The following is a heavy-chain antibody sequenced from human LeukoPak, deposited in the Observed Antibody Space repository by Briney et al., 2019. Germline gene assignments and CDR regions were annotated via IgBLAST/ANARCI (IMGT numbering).Heavy chain of an antibody. V-gene: IGHV3-30-3*01. CDR2: ISYDGSNK. D-gene: IGHD3-10*01. Sequence: GGSLRLSCAASGFTFSSYAMHWVRQAPGKGLEWVAVISYDGSNKYYADSVKGRFTISRDNSKNTLYLQMNSLRAEDTAVYYCARVNSLVRGVIPLDYWGQGTLVTVSS. CDR1: GFTFSSYA. J-gene: IGHJ4*02. CDR3: ARVNSLVRGVIPLDY.